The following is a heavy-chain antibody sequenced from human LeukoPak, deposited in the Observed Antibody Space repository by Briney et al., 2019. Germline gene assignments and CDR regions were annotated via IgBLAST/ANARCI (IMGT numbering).Heavy chain of an antibody. CDR1: GFTFSIYW. Sequence: PGGSLRLSCAASGFTFSIYWMHWVRQAPGKGVVWVSRISSDGSNTVYADFVKGRFTISRDNAKKTLYLQMNSLRAEDTAVYYCATAIATSGGYWGQGTLVTVSS. J-gene: IGHJ4*02. CDR3: ATAIATSGGY. CDR2: ISSDGSNT. V-gene: IGHV3-74*01. D-gene: IGHD6-13*01.